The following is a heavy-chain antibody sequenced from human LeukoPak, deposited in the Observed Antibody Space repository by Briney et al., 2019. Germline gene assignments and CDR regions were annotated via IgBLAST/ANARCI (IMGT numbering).Heavy chain of an antibody. V-gene: IGHV3-11*01. J-gene: IGHJ4*02. D-gene: IGHD5-18*01. CDR3: ARDGEFGNAYRNGYSGFGY. CDR2: ISSSGSTI. Sequence: AGRSLRLSCAASGFTFSDYSMSWIRQAPGKGLEWVSYISSSGSTIFYADSVKGRFTISRDNAKNSLSLQMNSLRAEDTAVYYCARDGEFGNAYRNGYSGFGYWGQGTLVTVSS. CDR1: GFTFSDYS.